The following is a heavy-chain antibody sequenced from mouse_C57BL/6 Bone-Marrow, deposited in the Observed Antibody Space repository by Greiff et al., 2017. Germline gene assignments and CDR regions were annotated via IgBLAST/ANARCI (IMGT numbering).Heavy chain of an antibody. CDR1: GFTFSSYG. CDR2: ISSGGSYT. V-gene: IGHV5-6*02. CDR3: ARNHRSNYVGWCAY. Sequence: DVKLVESGGDLVKPGGSLKLSCAASGFTFSSYGMSWVRQTPDKSLEWVATISSGGSYTSYPDSVKGRFTLSRDNAKNTPYLQMSSLKSEDTAMYYCARNHRSNYVGWCAYWGQGTLVTVSA. D-gene: IGHD2-5*01. J-gene: IGHJ3*01.